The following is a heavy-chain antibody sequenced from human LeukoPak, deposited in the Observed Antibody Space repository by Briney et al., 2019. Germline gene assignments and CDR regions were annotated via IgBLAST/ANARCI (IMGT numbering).Heavy chain of an antibody. Sequence: PSETLSLTCTVSGDSIINYYWSWIRQSPGKGLEWIGYIYYSGSTKYNPSLKSRVTISVDTSKNQFSLKLSSVTAADTAVYYCARVGTGYDYWGQGTLVTVSS. V-gene: IGHV4-59*01. J-gene: IGHJ4*02. CDR1: GDSIINYY. D-gene: IGHD1-1*01. CDR2: IYYSGST. CDR3: ARVGTGYDY.